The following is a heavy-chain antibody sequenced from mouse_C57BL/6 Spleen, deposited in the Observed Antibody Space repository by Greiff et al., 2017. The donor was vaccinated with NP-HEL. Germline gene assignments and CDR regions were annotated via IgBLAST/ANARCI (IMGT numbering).Heavy chain of an antibody. CDR1: GYTFTSYW. CDR2: INPSNGGT. CDR3: ARSRGTFYYYAMDY. V-gene: IGHV1-53*01. J-gene: IGHJ4*01. Sequence: QVQLKQPGTELVKPGASVKLSCKASGYTFTSYWMHWVKQRPGQGLAWIGNINPSNGGTNYNEKFKSKATLTVDKSSSTAYMQLSSLTSEDSAVYYCARSRGTFYYYAMDYWGQGTSVSVSS.